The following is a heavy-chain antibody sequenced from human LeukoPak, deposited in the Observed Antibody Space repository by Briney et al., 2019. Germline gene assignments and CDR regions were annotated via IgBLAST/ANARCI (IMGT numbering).Heavy chain of an antibody. CDR1: GGSISSGGHS. CDR2: IYHSGSGST. Sequence: KSSQTLSLTCTVSGGSISSGGHSWSWIRQPPGKGLEWIGYIYHSGSGSTYYNPSLKSRVTISVDTSKNQFSLKLSSVTAADTAVYYCARERTGSSGYSYYHYYYGMDVWGQGTTVTVSS. J-gene: IGHJ6*02. D-gene: IGHD3-22*01. V-gene: IGHV4-30-2*05. CDR3: ARERTGSSGYSYYHYYYGMDV.